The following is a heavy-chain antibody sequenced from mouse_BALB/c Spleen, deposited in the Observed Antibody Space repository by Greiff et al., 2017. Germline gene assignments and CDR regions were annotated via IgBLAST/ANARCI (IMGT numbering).Heavy chain of an antibody. J-gene: IGHJ3*01. Sequence: VQLQQSGPGLVQPSQSLSITCTVSGFSLTSYGVHWVRQSPGKGLEWLGVIWSGGSTDYNAAFISRLSISKDNSKSQVFFKMNSLQANDTAIYYCARKKYGNYAWFAYWGQGTLVTVSA. CDR1: GFSLTSYG. CDR2: IWSGGST. D-gene: IGHD2-10*02. V-gene: IGHV2-2*02. CDR3: ARKKYGNYAWFAY.